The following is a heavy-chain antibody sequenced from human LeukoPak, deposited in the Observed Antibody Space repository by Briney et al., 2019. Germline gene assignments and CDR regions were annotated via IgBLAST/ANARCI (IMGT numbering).Heavy chain of an antibody. Sequence: GGSLRLSCAASGFTFSSYAMSWVRQAPGKGLEWVSAISGSGGSTYYADSVKGRFTISRDNSKNTLYLQMNSLRAEDTAVYYCATYGSGSYSRSFDYWGQGTLGTVSS. CDR1: GFTFSSYA. CDR3: ATYGSGSYSRSFDY. D-gene: IGHD3-10*01. CDR2: ISGSGGST. J-gene: IGHJ4*02. V-gene: IGHV3-23*01.